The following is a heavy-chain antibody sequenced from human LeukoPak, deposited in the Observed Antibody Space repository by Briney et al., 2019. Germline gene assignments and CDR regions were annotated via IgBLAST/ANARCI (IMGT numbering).Heavy chain of an antibody. CDR3: ARDSVLIAVAVRGAFDI. J-gene: IGHJ3*02. V-gene: IGHV3-20*04. CDR1: GFSFDDYG. Sequence: GGSLRLSCAASGFSFDDYGMNWVRQAPGKGLEWVSGINWNGGSTGYADSVKGRFAISRDNAKNSLYLQMNSLRAEDTALYYCARDSVLIAVAVRGAFDIWGQGTMVTVSS. D-gene: IGHD6-19*01. CDR2: INWNGGST.